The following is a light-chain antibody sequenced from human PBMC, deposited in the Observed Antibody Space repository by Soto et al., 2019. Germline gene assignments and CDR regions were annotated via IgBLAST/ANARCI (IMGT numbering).Light chain of an antibody. CDR2: GAS. J-gene: IGKJ1*01. CDR1: QSVSNN. CDR3: QQYNNWART. V-gene: IGKV3-15*01. Sequence: IVLTQSPATLSVSPGERATLSCRASQSVSNNLAWYQQKRGQAPRLLMYGASTRATGIPARFSGSGSGTEFTLTISSLQSADFAVYFCQQYNNWARTFGQGTKVDIK.